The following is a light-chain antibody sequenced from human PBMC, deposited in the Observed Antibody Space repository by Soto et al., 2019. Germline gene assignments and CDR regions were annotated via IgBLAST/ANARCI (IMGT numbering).Light chain of an antibody. CDR1: QSAISN. Sequence: EIVMTQSPATLSVSPGERVTLSCRASQSAISNLAWYQQKPGQTPRLLIYDASTRATDIPARFSGSGSGTDFTLTISSLLSEDFAVYYCHQYYKLPLTFGGGTKVEI. CDR2: DAS. J-gene: IGKJ4*01. CDR3: HQYYKLPLT. V-gene: IGKV3-15*01.